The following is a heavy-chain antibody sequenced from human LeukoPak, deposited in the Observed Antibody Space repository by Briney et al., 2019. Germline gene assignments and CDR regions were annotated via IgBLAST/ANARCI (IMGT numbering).Heavy chain of an antibody. V-gene: IGHV1-24*01. CDR3: ATLGSSGSNDAFDI. J-gene: IGHJ3*02. CDR2: FDPEDGET. D-gene: IGHD3-22*01. Sequence: EASVKVSCKVSGYTLTELSMHWVRQAPGKGLEWMGGFDPEDGETIYAQKFQGRVTMTEDTSTDTAYMELSSLRSEDTAVYYCATLGSSGSNDAFDIWGQGTMVTVSS. CDR1: GYTLTELS.